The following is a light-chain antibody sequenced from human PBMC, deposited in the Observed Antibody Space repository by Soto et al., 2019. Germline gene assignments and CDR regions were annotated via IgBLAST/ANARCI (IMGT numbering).Light chain of an antibody. V-gene: IGKV3-20*01. CDR1: QSLSSKY. CDR3: QQYGDPLLYT. J-gene: IGKJ2*01. Sequence: IVLTQSPGTLSLSPGERATVSCRSSQSLSSKYLAWYQQKAGQAPRLLIYATSRRATGVPDRFSGSASGTDFTLTISRLEPEDFAIYYCQQYGDPLLYTFGQGTKVDIK. CDR2: ATS.